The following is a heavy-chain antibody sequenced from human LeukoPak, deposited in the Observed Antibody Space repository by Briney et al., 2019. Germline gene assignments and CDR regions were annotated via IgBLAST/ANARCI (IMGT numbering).Heavy chain of an antibody. V-gene: IGHV3-7*01. CDR1: GFTFSSYW. CDR2: IKQDGSEK. CDR3: AKDSPHYYMDV. J-gene: IGHJ6*03. Sequence: PGGSLRLSCAASGFTFSSYWMSWVRQAPGKGLEWVANIKQDGSEKYYVDSVKGRFTISRDNAKNSLYLQMNSLRAEDTAVYYCAKDSPHYYMDVWGKGTTVTVSS.